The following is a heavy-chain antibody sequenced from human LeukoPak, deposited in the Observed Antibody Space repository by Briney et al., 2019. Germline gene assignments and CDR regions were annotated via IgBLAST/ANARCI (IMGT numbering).Heavy chain of an antibody. CDR2: ISSSSSTI. CDR1: GFTFSTYT. CDR3: ASVPSDDYGDYGVAFDI. Sequence: PGGSLRLSCAASGFTFSTYTMNWVRQAPGKGLEWVSYISSSSSTIYYADSVKGRFTISRDNAKNSLYLQMNSLRAEDTAVYYCASVPSDDYGDYGVAFDIWGQGTMVTVSS. J-gene: IGHJ3*02. D-gene: IGHD4-17*01. V-gene: IGHV3-48*04.